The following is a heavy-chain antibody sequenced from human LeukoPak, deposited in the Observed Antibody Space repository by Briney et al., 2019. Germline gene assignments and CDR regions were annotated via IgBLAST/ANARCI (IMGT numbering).Heavy chain of an antibody. D-gene: IGHD4-23*01. CDR2: ISGSGSKK. J-gene: IGHJ4*02. Sequence: GGSLRLSCAASGFTFSSNAMSWVRQAPGKGLEWVSAISGSGSKKYYADSVKGRFTISRDNFKNTLYLQMNSLRVDDTAVYYCAKEAPATTVVTDWGQGTLVTVSS. CDR1: GFTFSSNA. V-gene: IGHV3-23*01. CDR3: AKEAPATTVVTD.